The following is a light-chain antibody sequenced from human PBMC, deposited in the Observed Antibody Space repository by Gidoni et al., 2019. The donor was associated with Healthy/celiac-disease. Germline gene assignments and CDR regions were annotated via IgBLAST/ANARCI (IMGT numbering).Light chain of an antibody. V-gene: IGLV3-1*01. CDR2: QDS. CDR3: QAWDSSTVV. CDR1: KLGDKY. Sequence: SYELTQPPSVSVSPGQTASITCSGDKLGDKYACWYQQKPGQSPLLVIYQDSKRPSGIPERFSGSNSGNTATLTISGTKAMDAADYYCQAWDSSTVVFGGGTKLTVL. J-gene: IGLJ2*01.